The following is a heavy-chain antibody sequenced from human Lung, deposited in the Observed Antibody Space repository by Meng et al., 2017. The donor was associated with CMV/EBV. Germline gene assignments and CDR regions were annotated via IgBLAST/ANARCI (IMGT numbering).Heavy chain of an antibody. CDR3: ARDLGGSKATFDY. CDR1: GFTFNGYW. V-gene: IGHV3-7*01. CDR2: IKEDGSDK. Sequence: GGSLRLXXAASGFTFNGYWMSWVRQAPGKGLEWVANIKEDGSDKYYLDSVKGRFTISKDNAKNSLYLQMNSLRAEDTAVYYCARDLGGSKATFDYWGQGTXVTVSS. D-gene: IGHD3-16*01. J-gene: IGHJ4*02.